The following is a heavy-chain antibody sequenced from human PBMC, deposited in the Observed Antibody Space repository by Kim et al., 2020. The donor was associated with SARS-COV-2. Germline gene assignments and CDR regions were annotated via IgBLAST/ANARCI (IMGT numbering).Heavy chain of an antibody. CDR2: ISSGSSTI. D-gene: IGHD2-2*01. CDR1: GFIFSDYS. J-gene: IGHJ4*02. V-gene: IGHV3-48*02. CDR3: ARGMPPDY. Sequence: GGSLRLSCAASGFIFSDYSIIWVRQAPGKGLEWVSYISSGSSTIYYADSVKGRFTISRDNAKSSLYLQMNSLRDEDTAVYYCARGMPPDYWGQGTLVTVS.